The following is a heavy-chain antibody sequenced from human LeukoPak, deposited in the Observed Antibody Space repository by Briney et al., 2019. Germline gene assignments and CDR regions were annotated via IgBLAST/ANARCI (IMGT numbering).Heavy chain of an antibody. J-gene: IGHJ4*02. CDR2: ISSSSSYI. CDR1: GFIFTIVW. CDR3: ARPVADTYAPLDY. V-gene: IGHV3-21*01. D-gene: IGHD6-19*01. Sequence: GGSLRLSCATSGFIFTIVWMSWVRQAPGKGLEWVSSISSSSSYIYYADSVRGRFTISRDNAENTLYLQMNSLRAEDTAVYYCARPVADTYAPLDYWGQGTLVTVPS.